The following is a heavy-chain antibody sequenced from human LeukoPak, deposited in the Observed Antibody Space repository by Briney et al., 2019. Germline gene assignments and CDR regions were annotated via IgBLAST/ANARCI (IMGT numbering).Heavy chain of an antibody. CDR3: ARAPYSSSWYYFDS. CDR2: IYYSGST. D-gene: IGHD6-13*01. J-gene: IGHJ4*02. CDR1: GGSISSSSYS. Sequence: SETLSLTCTVSGGSISSSSYSWGWIRQPPGKGLEWIGSIYYSGSTNYNPSLKSRVTISVDTSKNQFSLKLTSVTAADTAVYYCARAPYSSSWYYFDSWGQGTLVTVSS. V-gene: IGHV4-39*07.